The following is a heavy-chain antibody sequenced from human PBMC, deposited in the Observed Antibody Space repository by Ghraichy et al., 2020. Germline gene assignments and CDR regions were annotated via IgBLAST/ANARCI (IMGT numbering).Heavy chain of an antibody. J-gene: IGHJ3*02. CDR1: GLIFSNYW. Sequence: GGSLRLSCAASGLIFSNYWMTWVRQAPGKGLEWVANINQDAREKYYAGSVKGRFTISRDNAKNSLSLQMNNLSAEDTAVYYCSSGDTFDIWGRGTMVTVSS. CDR2: INQDAREK. V-gene: IGHV3-7*03. CDR3: SSGDTFDI. D-gene: IGHD3-10*01.